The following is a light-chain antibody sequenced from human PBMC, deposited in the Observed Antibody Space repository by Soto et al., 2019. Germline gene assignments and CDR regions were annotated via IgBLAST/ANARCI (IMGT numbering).Light chain of an antibody. J-gene: IGKJ1*01. CDR3: QERYSTTWT. Sequence: DIQMTQSPSSLSASVGDRVTITCRASQSISSYLNWYHQKPGKAPMLLIHAAYSLQSGVPSRCSGSGSGTDFTLTISSLRPEDFATYYCQERYSTTWTVGQVNKVEIK. CDR1: QSISSY. CDR2: AAY. V-gene: IGKV1-39*01.